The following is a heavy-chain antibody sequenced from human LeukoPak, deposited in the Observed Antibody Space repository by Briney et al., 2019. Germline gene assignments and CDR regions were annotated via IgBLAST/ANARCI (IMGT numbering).Heavy chain of an antibody. CDR2: IYYSGST. V-gene: IGHV4-59*08. CDR1: GGSFSGYY. J-gene: IGHJ4*02. Sequence: SETLSLTCAVYGGSFSGYYWSWIRQPPGKGLEWIGYIYYSGSTYYNPSLKTRVTISLDTSKNQFSLKLISVTAADTAVYYCARHSSGYLIDYWGQGTLVTVSS. D-gene: IGHD3-22*01. CDR3: ARHSSGYLIDY.